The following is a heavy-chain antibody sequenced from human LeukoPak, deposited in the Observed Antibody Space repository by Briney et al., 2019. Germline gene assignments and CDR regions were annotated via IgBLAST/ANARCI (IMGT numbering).Heavy chain of an antibody. J-gene: IGHJ4*02. CDR1: GYSFTSYW. CDR3: ARLNDFWSGYAYYLDY. D-gene: IGHD3-3*01. CDR2: IYPGDSDT. Sequence: GESLKISCKGSGYSFTSYWIGWVRQMPGKGLEWMGIIYPGDSDTRYRPSFQGQVTISADKSISTAYLQWSSLKASDTAMYYCARLNDFWSGYAYYLDYWGQGTLVTVSS. V-gene: IGHV5-51*01.